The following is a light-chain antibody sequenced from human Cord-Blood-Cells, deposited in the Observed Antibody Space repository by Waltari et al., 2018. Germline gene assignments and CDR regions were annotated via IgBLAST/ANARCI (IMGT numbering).Light chain of an antibody. CDR3: QQHSNWPGLT. CDR2: DAS. Sequence: EIVLTQSPATLSLTPGERATVSCRASQSVSSYLAWYQQKPGQAPRLLIYDASNSATGIPARFSGSGSGTDFTLTISSLEPEDFAVYYCQQHSNWPGLTFGGGTKVEIK. J-gene: IGKJ4*01. V-gene: IGKV3-11*01. CDR1: QSVSSY.